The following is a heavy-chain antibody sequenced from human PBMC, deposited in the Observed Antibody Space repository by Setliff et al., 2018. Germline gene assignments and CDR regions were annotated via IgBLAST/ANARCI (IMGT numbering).Heavy chain of an antibody. CDR1: GYTFTSYY. CDR3: ARGGLAAANKKGVFEY. V-gene: IGHV1-46*01. D-gene: IGHD6-13*01. J-gene: IGHJ4*02. Sequence: ASVKVSCKASGYTFTSYYMYWLRQAPGQGPEWMGIINIGGGSAIYAQKFQDRVTMTRDTSTNTVYMEVSSLTSDDSAVYYCARGGLAAANKKGVFEYWGQGTLVTVSS. CDR2: INIGGGSA.